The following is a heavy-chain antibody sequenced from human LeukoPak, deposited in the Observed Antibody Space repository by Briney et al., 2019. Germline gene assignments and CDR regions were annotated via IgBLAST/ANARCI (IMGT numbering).Heavy chain of an antibody. CDR1: GYTFTGYY. CDR2: INPNSGGT. J-gene: IGHJ6*02. D-gene: IGHD3-10*01. Sequence: ASVKVSCKASGYTFTGYYMHWVRQAPGQGLEWMGWINPNSGGTNYAQKFQGWVTMTRDTSISTAYMELSRLRSDDTAVYYCARGFGYYYGSGGYGMDVWGQGTTVTVSS. CDR3: ARGFGYYYGSGGYGMDV. V-gene: IGHV1-2*04.